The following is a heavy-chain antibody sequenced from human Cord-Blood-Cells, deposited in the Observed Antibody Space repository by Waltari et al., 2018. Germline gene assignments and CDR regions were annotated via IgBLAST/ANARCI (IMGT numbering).Heavy chain of an antibody. V-gene: IGHV4-34*01. CDR1: GGSFSGYY. J-gene: IGHJ4*02. CDR3: ARVNYYGSGSYTIDY. D-gene: IGHD3-10*01. Sequence: QVQLQQWGAGLLKPSGTLSLTCAVYGGSFSGYYWSWIRQPPGKGLEWIGEINHSGSTNYNPSLKSRVTISVDTSKNQFSLKLSSVTAADTAVYYCARVNYYGSGSYTIDYWGQGTLVTVSS. CDR2: INHSGST.